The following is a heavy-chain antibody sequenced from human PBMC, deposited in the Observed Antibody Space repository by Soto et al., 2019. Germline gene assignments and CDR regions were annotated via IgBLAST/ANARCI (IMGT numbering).Heavy chain of an antibody. CDR3: ASDNTGEATKKKGNYYYYCMDV. CDR2: IIPILGIA. J-gene: IGHJ6*03. V-gene: IGHV1-69*02. CDR1: GGTFSSYT. D-gene: IGHD5-12*01. Sequence: QVQLVQSGAEVKKPGSSVKVSCKASGGTFSSYTISWVRQAPGQGLELMGRIIPILGIANYAQKFQCRVTITADKSTNTAYMELSSRRSEDTAVYYCASDNTGEATKKKGNYYYYCMDVWCDGTTVTVSS.